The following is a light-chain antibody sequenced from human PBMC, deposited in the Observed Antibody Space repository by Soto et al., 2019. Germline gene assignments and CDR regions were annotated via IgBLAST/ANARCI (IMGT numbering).Light chain of an antibody. Sequence: DIQMAQSPSSLSASVGDRVTITCRASQSISIYLNWYQQKPGKAPKVLIYTASSLQSGVPSRFTGSGSETDFTLTIRSLQPEDFATYYCQHGYVAPYNFGQGTKVDI. CDR2: TAS. J-gene: IGKJ2*01. CDR1: QSISIY. V-gene: IGKV1-39*01. CDR3: QHGYVAPYN.